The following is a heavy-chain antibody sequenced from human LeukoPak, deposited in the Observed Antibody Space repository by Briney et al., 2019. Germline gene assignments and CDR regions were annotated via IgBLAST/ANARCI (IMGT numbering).Heavy chain of an antibody. CDR2: IIPIFGTA. D-gene: IGHD2-21*01. V-gene: IGHV1-69*05. CDR1: GGTFSSYA. CDR3: ARNSLAPAYYYYYYMDV. Sequence: AASVKVSCKASGGTFSSYAISWVRQAPGQGLEWMGGIIPIFGTANYAQKFQGRVTITTDESTSTAYMELSSLRSEDTAVYYCARNSLAPAYYYYYYMDVWGKGTTVTVSS. J-gene: IGHJ6*03.